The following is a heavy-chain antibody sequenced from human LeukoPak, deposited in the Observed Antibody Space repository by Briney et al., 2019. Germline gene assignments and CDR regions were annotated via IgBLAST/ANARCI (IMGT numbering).Heavy chain of an antibody. J-gene: IGHJ3*02. D-gene: IGHD3-3*01. CDR2: IYYSGST. V-gene: IGHV4-59*01. Sequence: PSETLSLTCTVSGGSISSYYWSWIRQPPGTGLEWIGYIYYSGSTNYNPPLKSRVTISVDTSKNQFSLKLSSVTAADTAVYYCARDSTMVSIVPDDAFDIWGQGTMVTVPS. CDR1: GGSISSYY. CDR3: ARDSTMVSIVPDDAFDI.